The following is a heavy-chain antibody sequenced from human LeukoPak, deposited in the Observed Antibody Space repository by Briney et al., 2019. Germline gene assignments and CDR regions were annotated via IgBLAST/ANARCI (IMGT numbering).Heavy chain of an antibody. CDR3: AIPYYYDSSHWYFDL. V-gene: IGHV1-18*01. CDR1: GYTFTSYG. D-gene: IGHD3-22*01. J-gene: IGHJ2*01. Sequence: ASVKVSCKASGYTFTSYGISWVRQAPGQGLEWMGWISAYNGNTNYAQKLQGRVTMTTDTSTSTAYMELGSLRSDDTAVYYCAIPYYYDSSHWYFDLWGRGTLVTVSS. CDR2: ISAYNGNT.